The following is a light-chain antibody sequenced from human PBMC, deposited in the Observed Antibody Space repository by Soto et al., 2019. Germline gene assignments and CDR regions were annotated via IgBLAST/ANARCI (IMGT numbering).Light chain of an antibody. Sequence: QSVLTQPPSVSGAPGQRVTISCTGSSSNIGAGYDVHWYQQLPGTAPKLLIYGNSNRPSGVPDRFSGSKSGTSASLAITGLQAEDEAYYYCQSYDSSLSAAVFGGGTQLTVL. CDR3: QSYDSSLSAAV. J-gene: IGLJ7*01. V-gene: IGLV1-40*01. CDR2: GNS. CDR1: SSNIGAGYD.